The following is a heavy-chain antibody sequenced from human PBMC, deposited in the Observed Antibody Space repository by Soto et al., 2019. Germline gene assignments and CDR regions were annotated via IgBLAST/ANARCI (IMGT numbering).Heavy chain of an antibody. J-gene: IGHJ5*02. CDR1: GYTFTSYG. CDR3: ARVITMIVVVFNWFNP. CDR2: ISAYNGNT. Sequence: ASVKVSCKASGYTFTSYGISWVRQAPGQGLEWMGWISAYNGNTNYAQKLQGRVSMTTDTSTSTAYMELRSLRSDDTAVYYCARVITMIVVVFNWFNPWGQGTLVTVSS. V-gene: IGHV1-18*01. D-gene: IGHD3-22*01.